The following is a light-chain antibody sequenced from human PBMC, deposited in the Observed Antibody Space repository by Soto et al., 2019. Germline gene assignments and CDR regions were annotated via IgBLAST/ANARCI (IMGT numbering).Light chain of an antibody. CDR3: QHLNDYPLT. CDR2: GAS. J-gene: IGKJ4*01. Sequence: AIQLTQSPSSLSASVGDRVTITCRASQGVRSPLAWYQQKPGKAPKFIIFGASSLCTGVPSRFSASGSGTDFTLTISSLQPEDFATYYCQHLNDYPLTFGGGTKVEIK. CDR1: QGVRSP. V-gene: IGKV1D-13*01.